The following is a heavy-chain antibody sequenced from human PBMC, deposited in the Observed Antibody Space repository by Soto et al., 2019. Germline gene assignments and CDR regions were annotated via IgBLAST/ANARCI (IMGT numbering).Heavy chain of an antibody. D-gene: IGHD3-10*01. J-gene: IGHJ6*02. V-gene: IGHV4-59*01. CDR3: ARDKYYGSGSYYLSLGNYYGMDV. CDR1: GGSISIYY. Sequence: SDTLSLTCTVSGGSISIYYWSWIRQPPGKGLEWIGYIYYSGSTNYNPSLKSRVTISVDTSKNQFSLKLSSVTAADTAVYYCARDKYYGSGSYYLSLGNYYGMDVWGQGTTVTVSS. CDR2: IYYSGST.